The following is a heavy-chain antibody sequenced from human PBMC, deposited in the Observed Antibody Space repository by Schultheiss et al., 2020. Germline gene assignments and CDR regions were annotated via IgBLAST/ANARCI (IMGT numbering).Heavy chain of an antibody. CDR2: IYHSGST. D-gene: IGHD6-19*01. J-gene: IGHJ4*02. CDR3: ARAKQWLAHDY. V-gene: IGHV4-4*02. CDR1: GGSISSSYW. Sequence: SETLSLTCAVSGGSISSSYWWSWVRQPPGKGLEWIGYIYHSGSTYYNPSLKSRVTISVDTSKNQFSLNLSSVTAADTAVYYCARAKQWLAHDYWGQGTLVTVSS.